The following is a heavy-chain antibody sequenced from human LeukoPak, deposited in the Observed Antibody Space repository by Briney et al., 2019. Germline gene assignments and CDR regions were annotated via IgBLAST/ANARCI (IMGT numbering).Heavy chain of an antibody. CDR3: ARFSRITWGDWGGASDL. Sequence: PSETLSLMCSVYGGSFSYYFWSWIRQPPGKGLEWNGEIDDGGNTNYNPSLMSRVIVSMEKSKKQFSLVMRSVTAADTAVYYCARFSRITWGDWGGASDLWGQGATVIVSS. D-gene: IGHD2-21*02. J-gene: IGHJ3*01. CDR1: GGSFSYYF. V-gene: IGHV4-34*01. CDR2: IDDGGNT.